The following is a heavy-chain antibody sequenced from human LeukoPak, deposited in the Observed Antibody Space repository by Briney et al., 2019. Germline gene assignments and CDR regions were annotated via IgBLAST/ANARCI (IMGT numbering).Heavy chain of an antibody. V-gene: IGHV3-7*01. J-gene: IGHJ6*03. Sequence: PGGSLRLSCAASGFTFSSYWMSWVRQAPGKGLEWVAYITQDGSEKYYVDSVKGRFTISRDNAKDSLYLQMNSLRAEDTAVYYCARVYYDSSGYYYVSYYYYYYYMDVWGKGTTVTVSS. D-gene: IGHD3-22*01. CDR2: ITQDGSEK. CDR1: GFTFSSYW. CDR3: ARVYYDSSGYYYVSYYYYYYYMDV.